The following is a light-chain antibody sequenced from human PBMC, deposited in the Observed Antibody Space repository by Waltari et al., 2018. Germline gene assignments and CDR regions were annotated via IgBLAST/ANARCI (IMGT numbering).Light chain of an antibody. CDR1: QGISLS. Sequence: DIQMTQSPSSLSASVGDRVTSTCRASQGISLSLAWYQQKPGKARKLLLYAASRLQSGVPSKFSGSGSGTDYTLTISSLQPEDFATYYCQQYYSTPWTFGQGTKVEIK. CDR2: AAS. J-gene: IGKJ1*01. V-gene: IGKV1-NL1*01. CDR3: QQYYSTPWT.